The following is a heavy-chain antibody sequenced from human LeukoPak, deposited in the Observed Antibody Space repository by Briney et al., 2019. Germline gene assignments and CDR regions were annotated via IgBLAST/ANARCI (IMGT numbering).Heavy chain of an antibody. Sequence: SQTLSLTCVISGDSVSSNSVAWNWIRQSPSRGLEWLGRTYYSSKWYNDYATSVKSRITINPDTSKNQFSLQLNSVTPEDTAIYYCVRAHNWNFGYWGQGTLVTVSS. J-gene: IGHJ4*02. CDR3: VRAHNWNFGY. CDR2: TYYSSKWYN. V-gene: IGHV6-1*01. D-gene: IGHD1-7*01. CDR1: GDSVSSNSVA.